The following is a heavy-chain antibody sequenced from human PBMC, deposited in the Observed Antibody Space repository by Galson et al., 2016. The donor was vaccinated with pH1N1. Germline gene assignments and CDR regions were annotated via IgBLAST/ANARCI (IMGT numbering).Heavy chain of an antibody. CDR3: AVGKRGGPLGANDGIAI. CDR1: GDIFINYP. V-gene: IGHV1-69*05. Sequence: SVKVSCKASGDIFINYPISWVRQAPGQGLEWMGGIMPIFDKPTYAQKFQGRVTITTDKSTSTTYMVLSSLRSEDTALYYCAVGKRGGPLGANDGIAIWGQGTMITVSS. CDR2: IMPIFDKP. D-gene: IGHD1-26*01. J-gene: IGHJ3*02.